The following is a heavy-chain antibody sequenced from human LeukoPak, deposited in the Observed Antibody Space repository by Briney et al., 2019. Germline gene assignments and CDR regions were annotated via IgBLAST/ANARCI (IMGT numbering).Heavy chain of an antibody. J-gene: IGHJ6*02. Sequence: KSSETLSLTCTVSGGSISSSSYYWGWIRQPPGKGLEWIGSIYYSGSTYYNPSLKSRVTISVDTSKNQFSLKLSSVTAADTAVYYCASQPLGHIRRYYYYYGMDVWGQGTTVTVSS. V-gene: IGHV4-39*01. CDR2: IYYSGST. CDR3: ASQPLGHIRRYYYYYGMDV. CDR1: GGSISSSSYY.